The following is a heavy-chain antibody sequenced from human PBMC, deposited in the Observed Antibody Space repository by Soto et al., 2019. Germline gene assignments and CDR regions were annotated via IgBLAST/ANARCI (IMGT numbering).Heavy chain of an antibody. CDR2: IAYDGSNR. CDR3: AKDRGGSWTFEY. D-gene: IGHD6-13*01. J-gene: IGHJ4*02. Sequence: QVQLVESGGGVVQPGRSLSLSCAASGFTFTTHGMHWVRQSPGKGLEWVASIAYDGSNRNYGDSVKGRFFVSRHNPKKTVSLQMNSLRDEDTAVYFCAKDRGGSWTFEYWGQGILVIVSS. CDR1: GFTFTTHG. V-gene: IGHV3-30*18.